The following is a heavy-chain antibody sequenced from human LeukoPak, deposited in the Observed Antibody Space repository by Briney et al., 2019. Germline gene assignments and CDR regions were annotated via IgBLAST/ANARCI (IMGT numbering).Heavy chain of an antibody. Sequence: PSETLSLTCTVSGGSISTYSWSWIRQPPGKGLDWIGYIYYSGNTNYNPSLKSRVTISVDTSKNQFSLKLSSVTAADTAVYYCARVRLVGYDILTGYYCFDYWGQGTLVTVSS. D-gene: IGHD3-9*01. CDR1: GGSISTYS. V-gene: IGHV4-59*01. CDR3: ARVRLVGYDILTGYYCFDY. CDR2: IYYSGNT. J-gene: IGHJ4*02.